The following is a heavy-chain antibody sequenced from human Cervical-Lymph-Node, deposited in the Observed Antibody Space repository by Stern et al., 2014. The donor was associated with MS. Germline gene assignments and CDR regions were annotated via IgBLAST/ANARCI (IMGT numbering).Heavy chain of an antibody. CDR1: GYTFTTYA. D-gene: IGHD5-12*01. CDR2: INTNTGNP. Sequence: VQLVESGSDLKKTGASVNISCKASGYTFTTYALSWVRQAPGLGLEWMGWINTNTGNPTYAQDFTGRFVFSLDTSVSTAYLQISSLKPEDTAVYYCARVTIPKWLSHWGQGTLVTVSS. V-gene: IGHV7-4-1*02. J-gene: IGHJ4*02. CDR3: ARVTIPKWLSH.